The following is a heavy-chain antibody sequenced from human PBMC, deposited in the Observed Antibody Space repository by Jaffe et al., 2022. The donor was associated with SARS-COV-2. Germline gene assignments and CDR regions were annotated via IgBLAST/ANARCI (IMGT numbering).Heavy chain of an antibody. CDR3: ARMRDSSTGLDY. J-gene: IGHJ4*02. D-gene: IGHD2-8*02. CDR1: GFTISTYW. CDR2: IDGDDGTTT. Sequence: EVQLVESGGGLVQPGGSLRLSCAVSGFTISTYWMHWVRQAPGKGLVWVSRIDGDDGTTTSYADSVKGRFTISRDNAKNTLYLDMSSLRAEDTAVYYCARMRDSSTGLDYWGQGTLVTVSS. V-gene: IGHV3-74*01.